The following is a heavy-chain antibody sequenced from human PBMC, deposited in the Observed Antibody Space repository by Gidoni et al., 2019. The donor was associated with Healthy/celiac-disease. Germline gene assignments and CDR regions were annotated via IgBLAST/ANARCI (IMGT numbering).Heavy chain of an antibody. V-gene: IGHV3-11*01. J-gene: IGHJ2*01. CDR2: ISSSGSNI. CDR1: CFTFSDYY. CDR3: ASTAIEYSSGWYGDGYFDL. Sequence: LFVSGGGLFMPGGSLSLSCPSSCFTFSDYYISWIRQAPGKGLEWVAYISSSGSNIYYADSVKGRFTISRDNAKNTLYLKMNSLRAEDTAVYYCASTAIEYSSGWYGDGYFDLWGRGTLVTVSS. D-gene: IGHD6-19*01.